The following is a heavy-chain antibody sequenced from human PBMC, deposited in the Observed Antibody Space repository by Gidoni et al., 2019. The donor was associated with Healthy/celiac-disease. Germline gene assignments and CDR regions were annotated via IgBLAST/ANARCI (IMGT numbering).Heavy chain of an antibody. Sequence: HLQLQESGPGLVKPSETLSLTCTVSGCSISSSSYYWGWIRQPPGKGLEWIGSIYYSGSTYYNPSLKSRVTISVDTSKNQFSLKLSSVTAADTAVYYCARVPNPIAVAGPGRDYWGQGTLVTVSS. D-gene: IGHD6-19*01. CDR1: GCSISSSSYY. V-gene: IGHV4-39*07. CDR2: IYYSGST. CDR3: ARVPNPIAVAGPGRDY. J-gene: IGHJ4*02.